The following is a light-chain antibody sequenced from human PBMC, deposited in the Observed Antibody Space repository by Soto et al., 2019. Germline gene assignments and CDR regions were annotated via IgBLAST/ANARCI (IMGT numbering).Light chain of an antibody. CDR3: CSYAASPFV. CDR2: EGN. CDR1: SSDIGTYDF. V-gene: IGLV2-23*01. Sequence: QAVVTQPASVSGSPGQSITISCTGSSSDIGTYDFVSWYQQHPGKAPKLMIYEGNQRPSGVSTRFSGSKSGNTASLTISGLQAEDEADYYCCSYAASPFVFGTGTKLTVL. J-gene: IGLJ1*01.